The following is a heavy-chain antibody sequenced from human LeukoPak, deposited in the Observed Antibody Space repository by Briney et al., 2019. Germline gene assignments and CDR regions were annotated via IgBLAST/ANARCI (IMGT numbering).Heavy chain of an antibody. CDR3: ARGPIHSSTYDS. Sequence: ASVKVSCKASGYTFTIYGISWVRQAPGQGLEWMGWISTFNGITNYAQNLQGRVTMTTDTSTSTAYMDLRRLRSDDTAVYYCARGPIHSSTYDSWGQGTLVTVSS. J-gene: IGHJ4*02. CDR1: GYTFTIYG. CDR2: ISTFNGIT. V-gene: IGHV1-18*04. D-gene: IGHD6-13*01.